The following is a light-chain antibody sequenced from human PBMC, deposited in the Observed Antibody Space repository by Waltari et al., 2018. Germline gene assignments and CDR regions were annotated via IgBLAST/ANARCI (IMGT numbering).Light chain of an antibody. V-gene: IGLV2-23*02. J-gene: IGLJ1*01. Sequence: QSALTQPASVSRTPVQSITISCSGTTSSVASYDIVSWYQQHPGEAPKLLICEVFKRPPDTSSRFSGAKSGSTASLTIAGLQPEDEADYYCCSYAGRGTYVFGSGTKVIVL. CDR3: CSYAGRGTYV. CDR2: EVF. CDR1: TSSVASYDI.